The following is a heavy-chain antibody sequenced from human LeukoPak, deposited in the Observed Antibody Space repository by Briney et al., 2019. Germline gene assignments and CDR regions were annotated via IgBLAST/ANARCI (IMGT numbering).Heavy chain of an antibody. CDR1: GFTFSSYG. D-gene: IGHD4-17*01. Sequence: PGGSLRLSCAASGFTFSSYGMHWVRQAPGKGLDWVAFIRYDRNNKYYADSVKGRFTISRDNSKSTLYLQMNSLRAEDTAVYYCTKDTHIGYGDPSAPYDYWGQGTLVTVSS. CDR2: IRYDRNNK. V-gene: IGHV3-30*02. CDR3: TKDTHIGYGDPSAPYDY. J-gene: IGHJ4*02.